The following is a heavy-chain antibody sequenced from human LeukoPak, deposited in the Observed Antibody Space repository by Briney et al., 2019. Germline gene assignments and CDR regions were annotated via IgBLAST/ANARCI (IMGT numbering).Heavy chain of an antibody. D-gene: IGHD6-13*01. V-gene: IGHV4-4*07. CDR2: IYTSGST. Sequence: SETLSLTCTVSGGSISSYYWSWIRQPAGKGLEWIGRIYTSGSTNYNPSLKSRVTMSVDTSKNQFSLKLSSVTAADTAVYYCARDRRAAAANWFDPWGQRTLVTVSS. CDR1: GGSISSYY. J-gene: IGHJ5*02. CDR3: ARDRRAAAANWFDP.